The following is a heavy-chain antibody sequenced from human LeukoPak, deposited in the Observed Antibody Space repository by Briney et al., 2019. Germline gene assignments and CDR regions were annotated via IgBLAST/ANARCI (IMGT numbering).Heavy chain of an antibody. Sequence: SVKVSCKASGGTFSSYTISWVRQAPGQGLGWMGRIIPILGIANYAQKFQGRVTITADKSTSTAYMELSSLRSEDTAVYYCARANNKYYDFWSGYPDAFDIWGQGTMVTVSS. D-gene: IGHD3-3*01. V-gene: IGHV1-69*02. CDR2: IIPILGIA. CDR3: ARANNKYYDFWSGYPDAFDI. CDR1: GGTFSSYT. J-gene: IGHJ3*02.